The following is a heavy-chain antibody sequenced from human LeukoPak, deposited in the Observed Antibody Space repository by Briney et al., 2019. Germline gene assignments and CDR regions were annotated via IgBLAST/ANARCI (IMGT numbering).Heavy chain of an antibody. CDR1: GFTFSSYS. Sequence: GGSLRLSCAASGFTFSSYSMNWVRQAPGKGLEWVSSISSSSSYVYYADSVKGRFTISRDNAQNSLYLQMNSLRAEDTAIYYCVRDRGTYRPIDYWGQGTLVTVSS. J-gene: IGHJ4*02. D-gene: IGHD1-26*01. CDR2: ISSSSSYV. CDR3: VRDRGTYRPIDY. V-gene: IGHV3-21*04.